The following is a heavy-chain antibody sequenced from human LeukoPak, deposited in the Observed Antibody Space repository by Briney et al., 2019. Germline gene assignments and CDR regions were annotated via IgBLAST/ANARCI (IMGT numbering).Heavy chain of an antibody. V-gene: IGHV3-7*01. CDR3: ARRYCSGGSCYLDY. J-gene: IGHJ4*02. Sequence: GGSLRLSCAASGFTFSSYAMSWVRQAPGKGLEWVANIKQDGSEKYYVDSVKGRFTISRDNAKNSLYLQMNSLRAEDTAVYYCARRYCSGGSCYLDYWGQGTLVTVSS. D-gene: IGHD2-15*01. CDR1: GFTFSSYA. CDR2: IKQDGSEK.